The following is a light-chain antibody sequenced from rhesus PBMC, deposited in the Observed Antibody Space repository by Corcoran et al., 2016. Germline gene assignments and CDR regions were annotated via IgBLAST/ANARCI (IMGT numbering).Light chain of an antibody. V-gene: IGKV3-35*01. CDR2: DAS. CDR1: QSVSSS. J-gene: IGKJ4*01. CDR3: QQYSNWPLT. Sequence: EIVLTQSLATLSLSPGERVTLSCRASQSVSSSLAWYQQKPGQAPRLHIYDASIRATGIPDRLSGRGSGTDFTLTISSLEPEDVGVYYCQQYSNWPLTFGGGTKVELK.